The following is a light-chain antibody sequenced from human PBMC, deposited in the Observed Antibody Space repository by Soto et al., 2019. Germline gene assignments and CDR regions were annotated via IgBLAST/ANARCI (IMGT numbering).Light chain of an antibody. CDR1: QSVSTY. J-gene: IGKJ1*01. Sequence: EIVLTQSPATLSLSPGERATLSCRASQSVSTYLAWYQQKPGQAPRLLIYDESKRATGIPGRFSGSGSGTDFTRTITSLEPEDFGVYYCQQRSNWPPTWTFGQGTKVDIK. CDR3: QQRSNWPPTWT. CDR2: DES. V-gene: IGKV3-11*01.